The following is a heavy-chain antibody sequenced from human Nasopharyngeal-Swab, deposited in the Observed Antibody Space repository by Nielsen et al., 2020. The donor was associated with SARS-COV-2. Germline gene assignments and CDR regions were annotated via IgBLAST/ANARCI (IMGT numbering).Heavy chain of an antibody. CDR3: ARHRSGGDWHDP. CDR2: IFYTGTT. Sequence: SETLSLTCTVSGASISSSSYCWAWIRQSPGKGLEWIGCIFYTGTTFYNPSLRSRVTLSVDISKNQFSLSLTSVTAADTAIYYCARHRSGGDWHDPWGQGTLFTVSS. V-gene: IGHV4-39*07. D-gene: IGHD3-16*01. J-gene: IGHJ5*02. CDR1: GASISSSSYC.